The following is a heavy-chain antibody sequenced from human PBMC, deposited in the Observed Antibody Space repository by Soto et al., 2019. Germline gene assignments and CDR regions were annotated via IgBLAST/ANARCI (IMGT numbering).Heavy chain of an antibody. D-gene: IGHD2-8*01. CDR1: GGAFTNYA. J-gene: IGHJ6*02. Sequence: GASVKVSCKASGGAFTNYAITWVRQAPGQGLEWMGGIIPVFGTTNYAQKFQRRVTITADESTNTAYMELSSLRSEDTALYYCARQGRCVNGVCYTSRLYYYYGMDVWGQGTTVTVSS. CDR2: IIPVFGTT. CDR3: ARQGRCVNGVCYTSRLYYYYGMDV. V-gene: IGHV1-69*13.